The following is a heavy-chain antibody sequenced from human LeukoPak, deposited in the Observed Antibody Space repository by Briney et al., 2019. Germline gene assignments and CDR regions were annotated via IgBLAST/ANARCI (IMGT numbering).Heavy chain of an antibody. CDR2: IKSKTDGGTT. J-gene: IGHJ4*02. CDR1: GFTFSNAW. CDR3: AKDLDDILTGSDY. Sequence: PGGSLRLSCAASGFTFSNAWMSWVRQAPGKGLEWVGRIKSKTDGGTTDYAAPVKGRFTISRDNSKNTLYLQMNSLRAEDTAVYYCAKDLDDILTGSDYWGQGTLVTVSS. D-gene: IGHD3-9*01. V-gene: IGHV3-15*01.